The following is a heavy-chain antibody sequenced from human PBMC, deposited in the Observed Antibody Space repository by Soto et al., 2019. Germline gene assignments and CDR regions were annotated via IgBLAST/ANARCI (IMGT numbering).Heavy chain of an antibody. CDR1: GGSISSYY. J-gene: IGHJ3*02. Sequence: SETLSLTCTVSGGSISSYYWSWIRQPPGKGLDWIGYIYYSGSTNYNPSLKSRVTISVDTSKNQFSLKLSSVTAADTAVYYCAIKGLGYCSGGSCYSEAFDIWGQGTMVTVSS. V-gene: IGHV4-59*08. CDR2: IYYSGST. CDR3: AIKGLGYCSGGSCYSEAFDI. D-gene: IGHD2-15*01.